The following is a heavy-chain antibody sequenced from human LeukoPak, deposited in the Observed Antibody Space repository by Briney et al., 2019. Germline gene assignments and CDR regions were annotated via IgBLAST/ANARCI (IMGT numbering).Heavy chain of an antibody. CDR1: GFTFDDYG. CDR2: INWNGGST. CDR3: ATTLSGWSPPQTSYYSYYMDV. J-gene: IGHJ6*03. D-gene: IGHD6-19*01. Sequence: TGGSLRLSCAASGFTFDDYGMSWVRQAPGKGLEWVSGINWNGGSTGYADSVKGRFTISRDNAKNSLYLQMNSLRVEDTAVYYCATTLSGWSPPQTSYYSYYMDVWGKGTTVTISS. V-gene: IGHV3-20*04.